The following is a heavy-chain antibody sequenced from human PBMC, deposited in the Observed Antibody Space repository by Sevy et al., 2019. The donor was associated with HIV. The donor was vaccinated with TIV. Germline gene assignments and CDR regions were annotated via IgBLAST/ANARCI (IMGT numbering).Heavy chain of an antibody. J-gene: IGHJ4*02. V-gene: IGHV3-30-3*01. Sequence: GGSLRLSCAASAFTFSSYAMHWVRQAPGKGLEWVAVISYDGSNKYYPDSVKGRFTVSRDNSKNPMYLQMSSLRAEYKAVYYGARDLGGSYSFYYFDYWGQGTLVTVSS. D-gene: IGHD1-26*01. CDR3: ARDLGGSYSFYYFDY. CDR1: AFTFSSYA. CDR2: ISYDGSNK.